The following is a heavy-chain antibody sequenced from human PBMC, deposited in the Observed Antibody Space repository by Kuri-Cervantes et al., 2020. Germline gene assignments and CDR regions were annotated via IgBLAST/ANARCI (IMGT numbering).Heavy chain of an antibody. D-gene: IGHD6-19*01. Sequence: GESLKISCAASGFTFSSYAMSWVRQAPGKGLEWVSAISGSGGSTYYADSVKGRFTISRDNSKNTLYLQMNSLRAEDTAVYYCASGPVAVALYFDYWGQGTLVTVSS. J-gene: IGHJ4*02. CDR2: ISGSGGST. CDR1: GFTFSSYA. V-gene: IGHV3-23*01. CDR3: ASGPVAVALYFDY.